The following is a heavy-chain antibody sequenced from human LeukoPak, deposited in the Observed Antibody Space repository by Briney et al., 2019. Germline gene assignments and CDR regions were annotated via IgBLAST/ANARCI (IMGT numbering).Heavy chain of an antibody. CDR1: GFTFSSYA. J-gene: IGHJ6*02. V-gene: IGHV3-23*01. CDR2: LSSSGGST. D-gene: IGHD1-26*01. Sequence: PGGSLRLSCAASGFTFSSYAMSWVRQAPGRGLEWVSTLSSSGGSTYYADSVKGRFTISRDNSKNTLHLQMNGLRAEDTAVYYCAKAEIYLSVSYPRDGMDVWGQGTTVTVSS. CDR3: AKAEIYLSVSYPRDGMDV.